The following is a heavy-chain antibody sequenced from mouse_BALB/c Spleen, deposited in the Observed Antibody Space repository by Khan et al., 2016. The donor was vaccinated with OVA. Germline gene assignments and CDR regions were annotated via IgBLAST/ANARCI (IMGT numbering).Heavy chain of an antibody. D-gene: IGHD2-1*01. J-gene: IGHJ4*01. Sequence: EVELVESGGGLVKPGGSLKLSCAASGFTFSSYAMSWVRQTPEKRLEWVASISSGGSTYYPDSVKGRFTISRDNARHILYLQMSSLRSEDTAMYYCARGYGNFVNPHDAMDYGGQGTSVTVSS. CDR1: GFTFSSYA. CDR3: ARGYGNFVNPHDAMDY. V-gene: IGHV5-6-5*01. CDR2: ISSGGST.